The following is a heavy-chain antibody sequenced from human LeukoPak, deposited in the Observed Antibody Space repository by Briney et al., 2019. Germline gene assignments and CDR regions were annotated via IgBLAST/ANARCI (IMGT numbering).Heavy chain of an antibody. V-gene: IGHV3-23*01. J-gene: IGHJ5*02. CDR3: AKASVAIPQYCNS. CDR1: GFTFSSYA. Sequence: GGSLRPSCAASGFTFSSYAMSWVRQAPGKGLEWVSAISGSGGSTYYADSVKGRFTISRDNSKDTLFLQLNSLTAADTAMYFCAKASVAIPQYCNSWGQGTLVTVSS. CDR2: ISGSGGST. D-gene: IGHD2-2*02.